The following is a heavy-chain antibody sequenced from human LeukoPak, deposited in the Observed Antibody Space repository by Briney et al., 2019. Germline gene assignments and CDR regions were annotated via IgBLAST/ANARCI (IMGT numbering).Heavy chain of an antibody. CDR1: GGSISSYY. J-gene: IGHJ3*02. V-gene: IGHV4-59*01. D-gene: IGHD3-10*01. CDR3: ARGGSGVSNAFDI. Sequence: PSETLSLTCCVSGGSISSYYWSWIRQPPGKGLEWIGYLYYSGSTNSNPSLKSRVTMSVDTSKNQFSLKLRSVTAADTAVYYCARGGSGVSNAFDIWGQGTMVTVSS. CDR2: LYYSGST.